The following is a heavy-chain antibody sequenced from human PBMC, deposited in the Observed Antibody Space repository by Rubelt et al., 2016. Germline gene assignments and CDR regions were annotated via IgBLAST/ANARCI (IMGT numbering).Heavy chain of an antibody. V-gene: IGHV3-23*01. J-gene: IGHJ6*02. CDR1: GFTFSSFA. D-gene: IGHD3-16*01. Sequence: GGLVQPGGSLRLSCAASGFTFSSFAMSWVRQAPGKGLEWVSAISGNGGNTYYADSVKGRFTISRDDSKNTLYLQMNSLRPEDTAVYYCVLKPRGDYSGMDGWGQGTTVTVSS. CDR3: VLKPRGDYSGMDG. CDR2: ISGNGGNT.